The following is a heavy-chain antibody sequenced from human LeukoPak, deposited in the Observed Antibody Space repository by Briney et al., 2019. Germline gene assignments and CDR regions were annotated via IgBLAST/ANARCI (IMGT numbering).Heavy chain of an antibody. CDR2: IYYSGST. Sequence: KPSETLSLTCTVSGGSISSGGYYWSWIRQHPGKGLEWIGYIYYSGSTYYNPSLKSRVTISVDASKNQFSLKLTSVTAADTAVYFCARSSGYYQYYFDSWGQGTLVTVSS. D-gene: IGHD3-22*01. V-gene: IGHV4-31*03. J-gene: IGHJ4*02. CDR1: GGSISSGGYY. CDR3: ARSSGYYQYYFDS.